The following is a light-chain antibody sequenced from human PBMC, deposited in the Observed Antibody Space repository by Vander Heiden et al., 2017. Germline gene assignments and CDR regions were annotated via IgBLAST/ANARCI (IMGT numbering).Light chain of an antibody. CDR2: EDN. CDR1: SGSIASKY. CDR3: QSFDDNNHVV. J-gene: IGLJ2*01. V-gene: IGLV6-57*04. Sequence: NFMLTQPHSVSGSPGKTVTISCTRSSGSIASKYVQWYQQRPGSAPTTVIFEDNQSPSGVPDRFSGSIDSSSNSASLSISGLRIEDEADYYCQSFDDNNHVVFGGGSKLTGL.